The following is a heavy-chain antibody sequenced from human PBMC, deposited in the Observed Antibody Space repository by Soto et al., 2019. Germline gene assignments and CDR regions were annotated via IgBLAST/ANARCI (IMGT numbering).Heavy chain of an antibody. CDR2: IGGNTESGTT. Sequence: DVLLVEAGGGLVEHGGSLRLSCAASGFTFSKAFLSWVRQAPGKGLEWVGQIGGNTESGTTKYPAPLRGRLTISRDDSKNTMYLQMNILKIDDTAVYYCNGSGRYSNSHHLFDPWGQGAPFIVSS. CDR3: NGSGRYSNSHHLFDP. CDR1: GFTFSKAF. V-gene: IGHV3-15*04. D-gene: IGHD6-13*01. J-gene: IGHJ5*02.